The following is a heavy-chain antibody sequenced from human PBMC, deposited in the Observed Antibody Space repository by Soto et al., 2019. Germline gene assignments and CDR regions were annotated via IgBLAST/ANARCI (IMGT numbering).Heavy chain of an antibody. CDR2: IYPGDSDT. CDR3: ARRSGGGYDGDYYYYGMDV. CDR1: GYSFTSYW. J-gene: IGHJ6*02. V-gene: IGHV5-51*01. Sequence: GESLKISCKGSGYSFTSYWIGWVRQMPGKGLEWMGIIYPGDSDTRYSPSFQGQVTISADKSISTAYLQWSSLKASDTAMYYCARRSGGGYDGDYYYYGMDVWGQGTTVTVSS. D-gene: IGHD5-12*01.